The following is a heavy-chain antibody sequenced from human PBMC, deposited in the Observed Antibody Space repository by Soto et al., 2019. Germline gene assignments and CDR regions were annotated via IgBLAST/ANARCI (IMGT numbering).Heavy chain of an antibody. Sequence: GGSLRLSCAASVFPFSSYGMHWVRQAPGKGLEWVAVISYDGSNKYYADSVKGRFTISRDNSKNSLYLQMNSLRAEDTAVYYCARDPPGAFDIWGQGTMVTVSS. V-gene: IGHV3-30*03. CDR1: VFPFSSYG. CDR2: ISYDGSNK. J-gene: IGHJ3*02. CDR3: ARDPPGAFDI.